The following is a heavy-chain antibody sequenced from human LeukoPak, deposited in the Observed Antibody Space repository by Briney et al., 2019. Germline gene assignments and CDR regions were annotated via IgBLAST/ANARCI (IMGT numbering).Heavy chain of an antibody. D-gene: IGHD3-10*01. CDR3: ARVGRGVNSFDWFDP. V-gene: IGHV1-69*04. CDR1: GGTFSSYA. Sequence: SVKVSCKASGGTFSSYAISWVRQAPGQGLEWMGRIIPILGIANYAQKFQGRVTITADKSTSTAYMELSSLRSEDTAVYYCARVGRGVNSFDWFDPWGQGTLVTVSS. CDR2: IIPILGIA. J-gene: IGHJ5*02.